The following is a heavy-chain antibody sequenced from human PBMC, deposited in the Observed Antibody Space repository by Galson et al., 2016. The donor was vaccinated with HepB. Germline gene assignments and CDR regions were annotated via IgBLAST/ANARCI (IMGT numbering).Heavy chain of an antibody. D-gene: IGHD2-2*01. J-gene: IGHJ4*02. Sequence: SLRLSCAASGFIFSTYAMHWVRQTPGKGLQWVSGISARGDSTDYAGSVKGRFTISRDNSKNTLYLQMNSLRAEDTAVYYCGKGRTYCSGTSCYYFDHWGQGTLVTVSS. V-gene: IGHV3-23*01. CDR3: GKGRTYCSGTSCYYFDH. CDR2: ISARGDST. CDR1: GFIFSTYA.